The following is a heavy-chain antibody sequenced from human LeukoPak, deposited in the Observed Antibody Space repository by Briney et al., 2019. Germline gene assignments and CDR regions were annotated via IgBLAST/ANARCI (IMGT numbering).Heavy chain of an antibody. Sequence: PGGSLRLSCAASGFTFRNYAISWVRQAPGKGLEWVSAIVGNGVSTYYADSVQGRFTISRDNSKNTLYLQMNSLGAEDTALYYCTKWGDYDGSTGYYDSDYWGQGTLVTVSS. CDR2: IVGNGVST. J-gene: IGHJ4*02. CDR3: TKWGDYDGSTGYYDSDY. V-gene: IGHV3-23*01. CDR1: GFTFRNYA. D-gene: IGHD3-9*01.